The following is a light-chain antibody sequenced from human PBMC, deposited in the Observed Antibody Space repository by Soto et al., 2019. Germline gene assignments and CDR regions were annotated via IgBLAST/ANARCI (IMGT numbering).Light chain of an antibody. CDR1: QSVSSS. J-gene: IGKJ5*01. CDR2: GAS. CDR3: QQRSNWPVT. Sequence: EIVLTQSPATLSSSPGERATLSCRASQSVSSSLAWYQQKPGQAPRLLIYGASNRAGGIPARFSGSGSGTDFTLTSSSLEPEDFAVYYGQQRSNWPVTFGQGTRLEIK. V-gene: IGKV3-11*01.